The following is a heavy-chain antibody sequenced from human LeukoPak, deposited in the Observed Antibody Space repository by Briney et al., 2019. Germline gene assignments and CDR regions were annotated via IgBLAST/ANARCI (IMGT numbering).Heavy chain of an antibody. CDR3: AREAYYYDSSGYFPDY. Sequence: GSLRLSCAASGFTFSSYWMSWVRQAPGKGLEWVANIKKDGSEKYYVDSVKGRFTISRDNAKNSLYLQMNSPRAEDSAVYYCAREAYYYDSSGYFPDYWGQGTLVTVSS. J-gene: IGHJ4*02. CDR2: IKKDGSEK. D-gene: IGHD3-22*01. CDR1: GFTFSSYW. V-gene: IGHV3-7*03.